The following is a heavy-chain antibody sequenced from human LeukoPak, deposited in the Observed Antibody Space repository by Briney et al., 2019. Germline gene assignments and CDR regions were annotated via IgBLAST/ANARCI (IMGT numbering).Heavy chain of an antibody. D-gene: IGHD3-10*01. V-gene: IGHV3-33*01. J-gene: IGHJ4*02. CDR2: IWYDGSNK. CDR3: ASEWFGEFLDS. CDR1: GFTFSSYG. Sequence: GGSLRLSCAASGFTFSSYGMHWVRQAPGKGLEWVAVIWYDGSNKYYADSVKGRFTISRDNAKNSLYLQMNSLRAEDTAVYYCASEWFGEFLDSWGQGTLVTVSS.